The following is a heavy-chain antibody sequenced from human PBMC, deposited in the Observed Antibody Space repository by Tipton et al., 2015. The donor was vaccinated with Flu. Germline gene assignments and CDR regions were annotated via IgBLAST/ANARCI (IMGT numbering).Heavy chain of an antibody. CDR3: ARHVVKWIVVVVAVYYFDY. J-gene: IGHJ4*02. CDR2: IYYSGST. V-gene: IGHV4-39*01. D-gene: IGHD2-15*01. Sequence: TLSLTCTVSGGSISSSSYYWGWIRQPPGKGLEWIGSIYYSGSTYYNPSLKSRATISVNTSKNQFSLKLSSVTAADTAVYYCARHVVKWIVVVVAVYYFDYWGQGTLVTVSS. CDR1: GGSISSSSYY.